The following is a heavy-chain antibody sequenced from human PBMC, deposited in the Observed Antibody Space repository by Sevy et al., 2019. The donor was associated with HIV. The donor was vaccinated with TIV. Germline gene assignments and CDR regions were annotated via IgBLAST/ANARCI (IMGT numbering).Heavy chain of an antibody. J-gene: IGHJ6*01. CDR2: IYSGGST. Sequence: GGSLRLSCAASGFTVSSNYMSWVRQAPGKGLEWVSVIYSGGSTYYADSVKGRFTISRDNSKNTLYLQMNSLRAEDTAVYYCARLYPPYYGSGGYGMDVWGQGTTVTVSA. CDR1: GFTVSSNY. CDR3: ARLYPPYYGSGGYGMDV. D-gene: IGHD3-10*01. V-gene: IGHV3-53*01.